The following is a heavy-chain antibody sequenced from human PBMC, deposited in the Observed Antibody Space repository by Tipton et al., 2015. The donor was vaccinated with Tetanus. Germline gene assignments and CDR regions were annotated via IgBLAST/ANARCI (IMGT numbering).Heavy chain of an antibody. V-gene: IGHV4-4*07. CDR1: GVSMIDSY. J-gene: IGHJ5*02. CDR3: ARATSAGPAYNWFDP. Sequence: PSLTCTVSGVSMIDSYWNWIRQPAGKGLEWIGRIYSSGTTHYNPSLKSRVTISIDRSKNQLSLKLTSVTAADTAVYYCARATSAGPAYNWFDPWGQGTLVTVSS. D-gene: IGHD6-13*01. CDR2: IYSSGTT.